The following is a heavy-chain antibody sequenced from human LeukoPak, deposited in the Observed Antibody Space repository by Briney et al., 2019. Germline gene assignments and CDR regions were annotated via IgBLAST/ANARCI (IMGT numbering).Heavy chain of an antibody. V-gene: IGHV3-23*01. D-gene: IGHD3-22*01. CDR1: GFTFSSYG. J-gene: IGHJ3*02. CDR2: VSGSGGST. CDR3: AKDVYYDSSGYYASDAFDI. Sequence: GGSLRLSCAASGFTFSSYGMSWVRQAPGKGLEWVSAVSGSGGSTYYADSVKGRFTISRDNSKNTLHLQMNSLRAEDTAVYYCAKDVYYDSSGYYASDAFDIWGQGTMVTVSS.